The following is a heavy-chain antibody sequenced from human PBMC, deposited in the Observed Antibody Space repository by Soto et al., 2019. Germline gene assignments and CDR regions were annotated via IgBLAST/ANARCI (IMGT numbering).Heavy chain of an antibody. J-gene: IGHJ4*02. Sequence: SETLSLTCTVSGGSISSYYWSWIRQPPGKGLEWIGYIYYSGSTNYNPSLKSRVTKSVDTSKNQFSLKLSSVTAADTAVYYCARRYCTNGVCYFDYWGQGTLVTVSS. CDR3: ARRYCTNGVCYFDY. CDR1: GGSISSYY. CDR2: IYYSGST. D-gene: IGHD2-8*01. V-gene: IGHV4-59*08.